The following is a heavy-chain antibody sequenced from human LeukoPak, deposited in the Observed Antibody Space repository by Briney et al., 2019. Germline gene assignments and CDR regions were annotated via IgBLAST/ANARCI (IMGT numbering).Heavy chain of an antibody. CDR3: ARDLGLNYGLDI. CDR1: GYTFTSYD. J-gene: IGHJ3*02. CDR2: MNPNSGNT. V-gene: IGHV1-8*01. Sequence: ASVNVSRKASGYTFTSYDINGVRQATGQGLAWVGWMNPNSGNTGYAQTFQGRVTMTRNTSISTAYMELSSLRSEDTAVYYCARDLGLNYGLDIWGQGTMVTVSS. D-gene: IGHD1-7*01.